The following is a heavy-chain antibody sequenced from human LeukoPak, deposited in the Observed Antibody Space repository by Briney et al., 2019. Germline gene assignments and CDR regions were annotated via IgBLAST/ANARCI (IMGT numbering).Heavy chain of an antibody. D-gene: IGHD5-18*01. J-gene: IGHJ4*02. Sequence: PSQTLSLTCTVSGGSISSGDYYWSWIRQPPGKGLEWIGYIYYSGSTYYNPSLESRVTISVDTSKNQFSLKLSSVTAADTAVYYCARVPRGYSYGLLDYWGQGTLVTVSS. V-gene: IGHV4-30-4*08. CDR1: GGSISSGDYY. CDR2: IYYSGST. CDR3: ARVPRGYSYGLLDY.